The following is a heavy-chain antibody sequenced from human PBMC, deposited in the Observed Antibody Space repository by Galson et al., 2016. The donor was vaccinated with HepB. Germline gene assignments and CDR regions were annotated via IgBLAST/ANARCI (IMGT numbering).Heavy chain of an antibody. V-gene: IGHV3-21*04. D-gene: IGHD2-8*01. Sequence: SLRLSCAASEFTFSHYWMTWVRQAPGKGLECVSSISGSGADTFYVDSVKGRFTISRDSAKSSLSLQMNSLRAEDTAIYYCAILIASNGHLDSWGQGTLVTVSS. J-gene: IGHJ4*02. CDR2: ISGSGADT. CDR3: AILIASNGHLDS. CDR1: EFTFSHYW.